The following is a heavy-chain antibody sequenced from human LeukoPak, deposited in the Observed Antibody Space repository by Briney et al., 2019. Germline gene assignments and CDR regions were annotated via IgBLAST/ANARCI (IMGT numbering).Heavy chain of an antibody. CDR1: GGSISSSPYY. CDR3: AINYYDSSGYYYGFDY. V-gene: IGHV4-39*07. D-gene: IGHD3-22*01. CDR2: IYHSGST. J-gene: IGHJ4*02. Sequence: SETLSLTCTVSGGSISSSPYYWGWIRQPPGKGLEWIGSIYHSGSTYYNPSLKSRVTISVDTSENRFSLKLSSVTAADTAVYYCAINYYDSSGYYYGFDYWDQGTLVTVSS.